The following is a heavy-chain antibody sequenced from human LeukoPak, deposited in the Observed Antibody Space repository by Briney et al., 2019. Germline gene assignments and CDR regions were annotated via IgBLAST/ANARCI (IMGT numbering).Heavy chain of an antibody. J-gene: IGHJ4*02. CDR2: IRYDGSNK. D-gene: IGHD2-21*02. V-gene: IGHV3-33*07. CDR3: ARPAYCGGNCYYFPDY. Sequence: GGSLRLSCAASGFTFNKYSMNWVRQAPGKGLEWVAFIRYDGSNKYYADSVKGRATISRDNAKNSLYLQMNSLRAEDTAVYYCARPAYCGGNCYYFPDYWGQGTLVTVSS. CDR1: GFTFNKYS.